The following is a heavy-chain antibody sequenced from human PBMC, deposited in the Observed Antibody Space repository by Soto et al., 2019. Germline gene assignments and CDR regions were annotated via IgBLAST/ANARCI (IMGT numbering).Heavy chain of an antibody. CDR2: IYYSGST. CDR3: ATYSSSWPNWFDP. J-gene: IGHJ5*02. CDR1: GGSISSGDYY. D-gene: IGHD6-13*01. Sequence: QVQLQESGPGLAKPSQTLSLTCTVSGGSISSGDYYWSWIRQPPGKGLEWIGYIYYSGSTYYNPSLKSRVTISVDTSKNQFSLKLSSVTAADTAVYYCATYSSSWPNWFDPWGQGTLVTVSS. V-gene: IGHV4-30-4*01.